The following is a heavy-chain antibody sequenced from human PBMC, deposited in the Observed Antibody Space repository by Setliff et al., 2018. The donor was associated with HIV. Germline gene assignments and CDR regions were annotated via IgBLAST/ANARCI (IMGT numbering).Heavy chain of an antibody. CDR3: ARGGGYGDY. D-gene: IGHD6-25*01. CDR2: INSDGSNT. V-gene: IGHV3-74*03. Sequence: GSLRLSCAASGFSFSDYGMHWVRQAPGKGLVWVSRINSDGSNTMYADSVKGRFTISRDNAKNTLYLQMNSLRVDDTAVYYCARGGGYGDYWGQGTLVTVSS. J-gene: IGHJ4*02. CDR1: GFSFSDYG.